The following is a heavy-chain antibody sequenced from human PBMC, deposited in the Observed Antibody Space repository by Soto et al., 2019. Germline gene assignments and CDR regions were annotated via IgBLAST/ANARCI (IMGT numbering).Heavy chain of an antibody. CDR3: ARHDPPKNWFDP. CDR1: GGSISTSSYY. V-gene: IGHV4-39*01. J-gene: IGHJ5*02. CDR2: IYYRGST. Sequence: PSETLSLTCSVSGGSISTSSYYWGWIRQPPGKGLEWIGSIYYRGSTYNNPSLKSRVTISVDTSKNQFSLKLSSVTAADTAVYYCARHDPPKNWFDPWGQGTLVTVSS.